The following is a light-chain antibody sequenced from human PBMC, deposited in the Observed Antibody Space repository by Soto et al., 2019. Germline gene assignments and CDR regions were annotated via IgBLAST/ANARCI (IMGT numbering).Light chain of an antibody. Sequence: QSVLTQPPSASATPGQRVTISCSGSSSNIGTNYVYWYQHLPGTAPKLLIYRNDQRPSGVPDRFSGSMSGTAASLAIGGLRSEHEADYYCAAWDDSLSGVVFGGGTKVTVL. V-gene: IGLV1-47*01. CDR2: RND. CDR3: AAWDDSLSGVV. J-gene: IGLJ2*01. CDR1: SSNIGTNY.